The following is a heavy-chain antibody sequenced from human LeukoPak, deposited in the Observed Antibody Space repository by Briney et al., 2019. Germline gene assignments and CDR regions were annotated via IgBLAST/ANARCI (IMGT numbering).Heavy chain of an antibody. J-gene: IGHJ6*03. CDR1: GYTFTNYD. Sequence: ASVKVSCKASGYTFTNYDINWVRQATGQGLEWMGWMNPNSGNTGYAQKFQGRVSITRNASTSTAYMELSSLRSEDTAVYYCARTRQYDSWSGSPYYMDVWGKGTTVTVSS. CDR3: ARTRQYDSWSGSPYYMDV. CDR2: MNPNSGNT. V-gene: IGHV1-8*03. D-gene: IGHD3-3*01.